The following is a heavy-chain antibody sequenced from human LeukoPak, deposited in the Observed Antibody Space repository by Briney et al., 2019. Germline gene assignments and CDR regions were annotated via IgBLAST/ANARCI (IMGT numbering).Heavy chain of an antibody. V-gene: IGHV3-23*01. CDR1: GFTFSSYA. J-gene: IGHJ4*02. CDR2: ISGSGDNT. CDR3: AKGSYDDSSGSFYFDY. D-gene: IGHD3-22*01. Sequence: GGSLSLSCVASGFTFSSYALSWVGQAAGKGVEGVCGISGSGDNTYYADSVKGRFTISRDNSKNTLYVQVNSLGTEDTAAYYCAKGSYDDSSGSFYFDYWGQGTLVTVSS.